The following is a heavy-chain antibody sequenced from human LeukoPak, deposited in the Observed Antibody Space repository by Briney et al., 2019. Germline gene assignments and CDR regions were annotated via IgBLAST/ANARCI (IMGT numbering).Heavy chain of an antibody. V-gene: IGHV3-23*01. CDR2: ISGTGGST. Sequence: GGSLRLSCAASGIAFASYAMNWVRQSPERGLEWVSAISGTGGSTSYADSLKGRFTISRDNSKNTLYLQMSSPTAEDTAVYYCAKECGRDYDGRAFDIWGQGTMVTVSS. CDR3: AKECGRDYDGRAFDI. J-gene: IGHJ3*02. D-gene: IGHD3-22*01. CDR1: GIAFASYA.